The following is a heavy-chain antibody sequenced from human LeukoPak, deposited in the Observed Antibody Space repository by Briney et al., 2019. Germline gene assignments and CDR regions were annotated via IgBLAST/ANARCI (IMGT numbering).Heavy chain of an antibody. V-gene: IGHV4-34*01. CDR1: GGSLSGFY. D-gene: IGHD4-23*01. CDR2: INHSGTT. CDR3: ATDYGGV. Sequence: SETLSLTCAVHGGSLSGFYWSWIRRPPGKGLEWIGEINHSGTTNYNPSLKSRVTISVDTSKNQVSLDLASVTAADTALYYCATDYGGVWGQGNLVTVSS. J-gene: IGHJ4*02.